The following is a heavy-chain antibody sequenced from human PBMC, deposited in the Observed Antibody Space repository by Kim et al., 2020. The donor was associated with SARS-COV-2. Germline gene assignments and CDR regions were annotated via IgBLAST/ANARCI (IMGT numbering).Heavy chain of an antibody. CDR1: GGSIDSYY. CDR2: IYYSGST. V-gene: IGHV4-59*01. CDR3: ARATGSFDWYYFDY. J-gene: IGHJ4*02. Sequence: SETLSLTCTVSGGSIDSYYWSWIRQPPGKGLEWIGYIYYSGSTNYNPSLKSRVTISVDTSKNQFSLKLSSVTAADTAVYYCARATGSFDWYYFDYWGQGTLVTVSS. D-gene: IGHD3-9*01.